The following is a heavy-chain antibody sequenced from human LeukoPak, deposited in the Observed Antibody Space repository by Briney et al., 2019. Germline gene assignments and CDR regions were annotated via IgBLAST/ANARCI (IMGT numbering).Heavy chain of an antibody. CDR1: GFPFSTHW. D-gene: IGHD3-10*01. Sequence: GGSLRLSCAAPGFPFSTHWMSWVRQAPGKGLEWVANINQDGSQKSCVDSVKGRFSISRDNAKNSLYLQVHSLRAEDTAVYYCARSNREFASGSGDYWGQGTLVTVSS. CDR3: ARSNREFASGSGDY. V-gene: IGHV3-7*05. J-gene: IGHJ4*02. CDR2: INQDGSQK.